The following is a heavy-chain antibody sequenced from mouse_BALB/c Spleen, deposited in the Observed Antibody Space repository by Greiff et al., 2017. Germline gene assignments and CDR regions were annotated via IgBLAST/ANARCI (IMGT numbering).Heavy chain of an antibody. J-gene: IGHJ4*01. Sequence: VQLKQSGPELVKPGASVKISCKASGYTFTDYNMHWVKQSHGKSLEWIGYIYPYNGGTGYNQKFKSKATLTVDNSSSTAYMELRSLTSEDSAVYYCARANIFYGAYAMDYWGQGTSVTVSS. CDR1: GYTFTDYN. CDR3: ARANIFYGAYAMDY. D-gene: IGHD1-1*01. V-gene: IGHV1S29*02. CDR2: IYPYNGGT.